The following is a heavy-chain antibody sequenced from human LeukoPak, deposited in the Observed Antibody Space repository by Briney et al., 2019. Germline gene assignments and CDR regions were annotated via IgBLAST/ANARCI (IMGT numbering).Heavy chain of an antibody. V-gene: IGHV1-8*01. Sequence: ASVKVSCKASGYTFTSYDTNWVRQATGQGLEWMGWMNPNSGNTGYAQKFQGRVTITADESTSTAYMELSSLRSEDTAVYYCARVTYTKQQPELWGVVGEFDYRGQGTLVTVSS. J-gene: IGHJ4*02. CDR2: MNPNSGNT. D-gene: IGHD6-13*01. CDR1: GYTFTSYD. CDR3: ARVTYTKQQPELWGVVGEFDY.